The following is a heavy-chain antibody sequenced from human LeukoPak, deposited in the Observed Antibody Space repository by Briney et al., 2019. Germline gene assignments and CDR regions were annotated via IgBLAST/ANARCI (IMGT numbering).Heavy chain of an antibody. J-gene: IGHJ5*02. CDR1: GGSFSSGSYY. CDR3: ARESWYSSSYNWFDP. Sequence: SETLSLTCTVSGGSFSSGSYYWSWIRQPPGKGLEWIGYIYYSGSTNYNPSLKSRVTISVDTSKNQFSLKLSSVTAADTAVYYCARESWYSSSYNWFDPWGQGTLVTVSS. CDR2: IYYSGST. V-gene: IGHV4-61*01. D-gene: IGHD6-6*01.